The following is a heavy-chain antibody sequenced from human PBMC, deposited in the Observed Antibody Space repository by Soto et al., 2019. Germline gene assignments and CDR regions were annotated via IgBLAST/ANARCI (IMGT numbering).Heavy chain of an antibody. Sequence: ASVKVSCKESGYTFTSYYMQWVRQAPGQGLEWMGIINPSGGSTSYAQKFQGRVTMTRDTSTSTVYMELSSLRSEDTAVYYCARGKADTAMDSGFDYWGQGTLVTVSS. CDR1: GYTFTSYY. J-gene: IGHJ4*02. CDR3: ARGKADTAMDSGFDY. V-gene: IGHV1-46*03. D-gene: IGHD5-18*01. CDR2: INPSGGST.